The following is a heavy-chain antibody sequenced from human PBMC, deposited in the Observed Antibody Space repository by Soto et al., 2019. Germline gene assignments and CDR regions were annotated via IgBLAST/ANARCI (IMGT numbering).Heavy chain of an antibody. CDR2: ISYDGSNK. Sequence: QVQLVESGGGVVQPGRSLRLSCAASGFTFSSYAMHWVRQAPGKGLEWVAVISYDGSNKYYADSVKGRFTISRDNSKNTLYLQMNSLRAEGTAVYYCARDYEHGDARFGYSGQGTLVTVSS. J-gene: IGHJ4*02. V-gene: IGHV3-30-3*01. CDR3: ARDYEHGDARFGY. CDR1: GFTFSSYA. D-gene: IGHD4-17*01.